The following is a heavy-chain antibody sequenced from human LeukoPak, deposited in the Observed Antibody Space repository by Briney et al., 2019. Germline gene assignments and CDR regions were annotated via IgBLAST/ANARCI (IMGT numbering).Heavy chain of an antibody. D-gene: IGHD3-22*01. Sequence: GGSLRLSCAASGFTFSSYAMSWVRQAPGKGLEWVSAISGSGGSTYYADSVKGRFTISRDNSKNTLYLQMNSLRAEDTAVYYCAKGIEIPMILGGDAFDIWGQGTMVTVSS. CDR3: AKGIEIPMILGGDAFDI. V-gene: IGHV3-23*01. CDR1: GFTFSSYA. CDR2: ISGSGGST. J-gene: IGHJ3*02.